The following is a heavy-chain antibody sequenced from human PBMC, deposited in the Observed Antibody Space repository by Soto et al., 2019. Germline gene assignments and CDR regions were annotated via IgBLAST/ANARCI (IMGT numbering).Heavy chain of an antibody. D-gene: IGHD1-26*01. J-gene: IGHJ3*02. V-gene: IGHV3-21*01. Sequence: GGSLRLSCAASGFTFSSYSMNWVRQAPGKGREWVSSISSSSYIYYADSVKGRFTISRDNAKNSLYLQMNSLRAEDTAVYYCASPMGGGYAFDIWGQGTMVTVSS. CDR2: ISSSSYI. CDR1: GFTFSSYS. CDR3: ASPMGGGYAFDI.